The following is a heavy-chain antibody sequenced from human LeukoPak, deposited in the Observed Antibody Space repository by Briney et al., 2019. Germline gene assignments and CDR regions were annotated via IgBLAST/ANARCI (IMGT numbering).Heavy chain of an antibody. CDR2: IHPNSGGT. D-gene: IGHD4-11*01. CDR1: GYTFIGYY. V-gene: IGHV1-2*02. J-gene: IGHJ3*01. CDR3: ARDQRRRTVAGLDAFDV. Sequence: GASVKVSCKASGYTFIGYYINWVRQVPGQGLEWMGWIHPNSGGTKYAQKFQGRVTMTRDTSISTAYMELSRLRSDDTAVYYCARDQRRRTVAGLDAFDVWGQGTMLTVSS.